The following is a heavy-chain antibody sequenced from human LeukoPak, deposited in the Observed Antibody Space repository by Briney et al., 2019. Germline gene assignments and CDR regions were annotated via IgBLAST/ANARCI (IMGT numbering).Heavy chain of an antibody. CDR2: IYPGDSDT. V-gene: IGHV5-51*01. CDR3: ARRYYYGSGSGEYYFDY. CDR1: GYSFTSYR. D-gene: IGHD3-10*01. Sequence: GASLQISCKGSGYSFTSYRIGWVRQMPGKGLEWMGIIYPGDSDTRYSPSLQGQVTISADKSISTAYLQWSSLKASDTAMYYCARRYYYGSGSGEYYFDYWGQGTLVTVSS. J-gene: IGHJ4*02.